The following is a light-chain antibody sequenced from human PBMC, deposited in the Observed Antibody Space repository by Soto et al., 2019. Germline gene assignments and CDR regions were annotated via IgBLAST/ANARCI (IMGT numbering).Light chain of an antibody. CDR3: QQRNIWPPVT. CDR1: QSVSSSY. Sequence: IVLTQSPVALSLSPGERATLSCRASQSVSSSYLVWYQQKPGQAPRLVIYGAFNRATGIPARFSGSGSGTDFTLTISSLEPEDFAVYYCQQRNIWPPVTFCQGTRLEI. V-gene: IGKV3-11*01. J-gene: IGKJ5*01. CDR2: GAF.